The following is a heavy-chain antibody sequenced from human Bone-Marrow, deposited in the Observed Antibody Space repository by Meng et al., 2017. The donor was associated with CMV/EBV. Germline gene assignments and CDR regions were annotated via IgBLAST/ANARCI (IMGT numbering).Heavy chain of an antibody. D-gene: IGHD5-18*01. CDR1: GFTFSSYS. CDR3: ARDREWIREEDGFDP. CDR2: ISSSSSYI. V-gene: IGHV3-21*01. J-gene: IGHJ5*01. Sequence: GESLKISCAASGFTFSSYSMNWVRQAPGKGLEWVSSISSSSSYIYYADSVKGRFTISRDNAKSSLYLQMNSLRAEETALYYCARDREWIREEDGFDPWGQGTLVTVSS.